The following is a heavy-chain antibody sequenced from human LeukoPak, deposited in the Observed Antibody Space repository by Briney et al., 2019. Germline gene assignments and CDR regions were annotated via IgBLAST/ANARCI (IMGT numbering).Heavy chain of an antibody. J-gene: IGHJ2*01. D-gene: IGHD2/OR15-2a*01. CDR1: GGSITTSSYY. V-gene: IGHV4-39*01. Sequence: SETLSLTCTVSGGSITTSSYYWGWTRQPPGKGLEWIGIIYYSGSTYYNPSLKGRVTISVDTSKNQFSLKLSSVTAADTAVYYCARAFRARYFDLWGRGTLVTVSS. CDR2: IYYSGST. CDR3: ARAFRARYFDL.